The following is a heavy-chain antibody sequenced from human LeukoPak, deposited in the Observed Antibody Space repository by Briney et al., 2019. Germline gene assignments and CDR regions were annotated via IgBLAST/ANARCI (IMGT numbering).Heavy chain of an antibody. Sequence: GGSLRLPCAASGFPFSDFYMSWIRQAPGKGLEWVSYIGSSGTPIYYADSVKGRFTISRDNAKNSLYLQMNTLRAEDTAVYYCTRDRWGKYYFDYWGLGTLVTVSS. CDR3: TRDRWGKYYFDY. CDR1: GFPFSDFY. D-gene: IGHD7-27*01. J-gene: IGHJ4*02. V-gene: IGHV3-11*01. CDR2: IGSSGTPI.